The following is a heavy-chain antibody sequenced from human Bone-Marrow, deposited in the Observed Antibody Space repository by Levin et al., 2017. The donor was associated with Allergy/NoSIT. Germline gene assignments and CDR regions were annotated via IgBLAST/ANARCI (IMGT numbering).Heavy chain of an antibody. D-gene: IGHD3-10*01. CDR3: ARASGSGSYSHVSDGGPFDY. CDR2: ISYSGRNE. CDR1: GFTFSSFG. V-gene: IGHV3-30*03. Sequence: PGESLKISCEVSGFTFSSFGIHWVRQAPSKGLEWVAVISYSGRNEDYADSVKGRFTISRDNSKNTVYLQMKSLRPEDTAVYYCARASGSGSYSHVSDGGPFDYWGQGTLLTVSS. J-gene: IGHJ4*02.